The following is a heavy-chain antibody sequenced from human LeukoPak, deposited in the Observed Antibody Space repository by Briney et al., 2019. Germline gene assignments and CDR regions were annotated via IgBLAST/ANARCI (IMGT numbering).Heavy chain of an antibody. CDR3: ARNSPYLYYYDSSGYINFDY. D-gene: IGHD3-22*01. Sequence: GASVKVSCKASGYTFTSYGISWVRQAPGQGLEWMGWISAYNGNTNYAQKLQGRVTMTTDTSTSTAYMELRSLRSDDTAVYYCARNSPYLYYYDSSGYINFDYWGQGTLVTVSS. CDR1: GYTFTSYG. V-gene: IGHV1-18*01. J-gene: IGHJ4*02. CDR2: ISAYNGNT.